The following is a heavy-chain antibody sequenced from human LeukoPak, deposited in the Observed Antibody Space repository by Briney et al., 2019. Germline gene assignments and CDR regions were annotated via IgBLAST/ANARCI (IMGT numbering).Heavy chain of an antibody. CDR1: GFTFDDYA. D-gene: IGHD4-17*01. CDR3: AKASYGDYGTTWFDY. Sequence: GGSLRLSCAASGFTFDDYAMHWVRHAPGKGLEWVSGISWNSGSIGYADSVKGRFTISRDNAKNSLYLQMNSLRAEDTALYYCAKASYGDYGTTWFDYWGQGTLVTVSS. CDR2: ISWNSGSI. V-gene: IGHV3-9*01. J-gene: IGHJ4*02.